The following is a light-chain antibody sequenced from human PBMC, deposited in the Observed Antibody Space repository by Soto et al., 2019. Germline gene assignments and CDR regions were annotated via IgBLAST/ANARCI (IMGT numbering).Light chain of an antibody. CDR2: GVT. Sequence: QSVLTQPASVFGSPGQSITISCTGTGSDIGAYNYVSWYQQHPGKAPKLIIYGVTHRPSGVSTRFSASKSAYTASLTLSGLQAEDEADYDCSSITTSYFCVFGPGSKVTGL. CDR3: SSITTSYFCV. CDR1: GSDIGAYNY. V-gene: IGLV2-14*01. J-gene: IGLJ1*01.